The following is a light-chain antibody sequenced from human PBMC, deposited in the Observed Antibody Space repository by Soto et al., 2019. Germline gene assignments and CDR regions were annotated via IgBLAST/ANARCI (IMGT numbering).Light chain of an antibody. CDR3: QQNYRTPLT. V-gene: IGKV1-39*01. Sequence: DIQMTQSPSSLSPSVGDSVTITCRASQYINNYLNWYQQKPGKAPKVLIYAASTLQSGVPSRFSGSGSGTDFTLTISSLQPEDFATYHCQQNYRTPLTFGGGTKVEI. CDR2: AAS. J-gene: IGKJ4*01. CDR1: QYINNY.